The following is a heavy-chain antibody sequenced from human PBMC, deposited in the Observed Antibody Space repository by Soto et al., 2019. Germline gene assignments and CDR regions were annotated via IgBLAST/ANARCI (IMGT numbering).Heavy chain of an antibody. J-gene: IGHJ4*02. D-gene: IGHD5-12*01. V-gene: IGHV3-72*01. CDR1: GFTFSDHY. Sequence: EVQLAESGGGLVQPGGSLRLSCAASGFTFSDHYMDWVRQAPGKGLEWVGRRRDKVHSHTTEYAASVKGPFTISRGDSENSLYLQMNSLKAEDTAVYYCARGAVSTVYFDYWGQGTLVTVSS. CDR2: RRDKVHSHTT. CDR3: ARGAVSTVYFDY.